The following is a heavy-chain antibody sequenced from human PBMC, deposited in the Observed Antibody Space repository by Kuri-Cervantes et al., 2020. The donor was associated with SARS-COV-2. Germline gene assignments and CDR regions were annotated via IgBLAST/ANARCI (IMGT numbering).Heavy chain of an antibody. V-gene: IGHV1-8*03. CDR3: ARGVDCTSITCDAAWGYYYYYMDV. Sequence: ASVKVSCKASGYTFTTYDINWVRQAAGQGLEWMGWMNPDTGNTDYAPNLQGRVTISRDTSTSTAYMELSNLRSEDTAVYYCARGVDCTSITCDAAWGYYYYYMDVWGKGITVTVSS. J-gene: IGHJ6*03. D-gene: IGHD2-2*01. CDR2: MNPDTGNT. CDR1: GYTFTTYD.